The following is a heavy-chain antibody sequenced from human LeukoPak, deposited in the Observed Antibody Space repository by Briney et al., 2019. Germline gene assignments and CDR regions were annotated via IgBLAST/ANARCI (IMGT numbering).Heavy chain of an antibody. CDR3: ATSTYSSSPS. V-gene: IGHV3-7*01. D-gene: IGHD6-6*01. J-gene: IGHJ5*02. CDR2: INEDASKK. CDR1: GFTFSNYW. Sequence: GGSLRLSCAASGFTFSNYWMIWVRQAPGKGLEWVANINEDASKKYYVDSVEGRFTISRDDAKNSLYLKMNSLRAEDTAMYYCATSTYSSSPSWGQGTLVTVSS.